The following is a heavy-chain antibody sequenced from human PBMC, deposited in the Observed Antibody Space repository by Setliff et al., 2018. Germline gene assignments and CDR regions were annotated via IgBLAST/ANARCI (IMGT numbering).Heavy chain of an antibody. Sequence: ASVKVSCKASGGTFSSYAISWVRQAPGQGFEWMGGIIPVFGTAAYAQKFQGRVTITADESTTTFYMAVSSLRSDDTAVYYCAGEFYSFWSGYTDRQYYFYGMDVWGQGTTVTVSS. CDR1: GGTFSSYA. V-gene: IGHV1-69*13. CDR2: IIPVFGTA. CDR3: AGEFYSFWSGYTDRQYYFYGMDV. J-gene: IGHJ6*02. D-gene: IGHD3-3*01.